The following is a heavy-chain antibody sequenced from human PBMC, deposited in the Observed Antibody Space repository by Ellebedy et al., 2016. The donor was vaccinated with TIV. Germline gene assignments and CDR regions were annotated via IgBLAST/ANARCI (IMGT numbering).Heavy chain of an antibody. CDR2: ISGSGGST. CDR3: AKGAGSSSSWVYYYYMDV. D-gene: IGHD6-6*01. J-gene: IGHJ6*03. Sequence: GESLKISXAASGFTFSSYAMSWVRQAPGKGLEWVSAISGSGGSTYYADSVKGRFTISRDNSKNTLYLQMNSLRAEDTAVYYCAKGAGSSSSWVYYYYMDVWGKGTTVTVSS. V-gene: IGHV3-23*01. CDR1: GFTFSSYA.